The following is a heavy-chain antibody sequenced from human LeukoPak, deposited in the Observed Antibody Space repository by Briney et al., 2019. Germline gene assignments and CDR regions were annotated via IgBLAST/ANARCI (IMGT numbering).Heavy chain of an antibody. V-gene: IGHV3-49*04. CDR1: GFTFGDYA. Sequence: GRSLRLSCTASGFTFGDYAMSWVRQAPGKGLEWVGFIRSKAYGGTTEYAASVKGRFTISRDDSKSIAYLQMNSLKTEDTAVYYCTRPFYDILTGYYKGWFDPWGQGTLVTVSS. J-gene: IGHJ5*02. D-gene: IGHD3-9*01. CDR2: IRSKAYGGTT. CDR3: TRPFYDILTGYYKGWFDP.